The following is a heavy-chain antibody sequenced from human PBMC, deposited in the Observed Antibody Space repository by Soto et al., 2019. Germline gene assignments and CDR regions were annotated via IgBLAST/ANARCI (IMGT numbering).Heavy chain of an antibody. J-gene: IGHJ4*02. CDR3: ARDSAYYYDISGSIGGPDY. D-gene: IGHD3-22*01. Sequence: ASVKVSCKASGYTFTSYDINWVRQATGQGLEWMGWMNPNSGNTGYAQKFQGRVTMTRNTSISTAYMELSSLRSEDTAVYYCARDSAYYYDISGSIGGPDYWGQGTLVTVSS. CDR2: MNPNSGNT. V-gene: IGHV1-8*01. CDR1: GYTFTSYD.